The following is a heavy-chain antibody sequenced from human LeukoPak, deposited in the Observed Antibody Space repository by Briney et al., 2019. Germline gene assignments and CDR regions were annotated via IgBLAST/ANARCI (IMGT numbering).Heavy chain of an antibody. Sequence: GGSLRLSCAASGFTFSSYWMSWVRQAPGKGLEWVANIKQDGSEKYYVDSVKGRFTISRDNAKNSLYLQMNSLRAEDTAVYYCARHALWFGEFLFDYWGQGTLVTVSS. V-gene: IGHV3-7*01. CDR2: IKQDGSEK. D-gene: IGHD3-10*01. CDR1: GFTFSSYW. J-gene: IGHJ4*02. CDR3: ARHALWFGEFLFDY.